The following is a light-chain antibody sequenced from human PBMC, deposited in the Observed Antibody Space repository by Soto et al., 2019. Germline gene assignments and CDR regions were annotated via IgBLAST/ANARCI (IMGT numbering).Light chain of an antibody. Sequence: VLTQSPGTLSLSPGERATISCRASQSINSSYLAWYQHKPGQAPRLLFYAASSLQSGVPSRFSGSGSGTEFTLTISSLQPEDFATYYCLQHNSYPWTFGQGTKVEIK. V-gene: IGKV3-20*01. CDR2: AAS. CDR1: QSINSSY. CDR3: LQHNSYPWT. J-gene: IGKJ1*01.